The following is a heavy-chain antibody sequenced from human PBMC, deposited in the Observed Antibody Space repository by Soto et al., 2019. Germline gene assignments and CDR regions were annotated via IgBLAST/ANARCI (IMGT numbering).Heavy chain of an antibody. J-gene: IGHJ3*02. CDR3: AQALVFTGGDGFDI. Sequence: QVRLQEWGPGLVKPSQTLSLKCSVSGGSITTGGRYWSWIRQLTGKGLEWIGDIYYSGNTYYNASLNSRVTISVEASKNQVSLKLSSVTAAYTAVYYCAQALVFTGGDGFDIWGKGRLVTVSS. D-gene: IGHD1-1*01. CDR1: GGSITTGGRY. V-gene: IGHV4-31*02. CDR2: IYYSGNT.